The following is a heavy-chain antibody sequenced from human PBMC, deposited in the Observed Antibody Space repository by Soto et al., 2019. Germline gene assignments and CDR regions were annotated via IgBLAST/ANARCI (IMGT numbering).Heavy chain of an antibody. CDR1: GFGFSDYW. V-gene: IGHV3-7*05. Sequence: PGGSLRLSCETSGFGFSDYWMSWVRRAAGKGLEWVANVKPDGTGKFYVDSVRGRFSTFRDHAKKSLFLQMNSLTADDTGIYYCARDSQGSNWSAHWVQG. CDR3: ARDSQGSNWSAH. J-gene: IGHJ1*01. CDR2: VKPDGTGK. D-gene: IGHD6-13*01.